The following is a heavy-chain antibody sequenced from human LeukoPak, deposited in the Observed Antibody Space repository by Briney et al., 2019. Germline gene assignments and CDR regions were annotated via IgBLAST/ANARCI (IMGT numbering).Heavy chain of an antibody. V-gene: IGHV3-23*01. Sequence: GGSLRLSCAASAFTFNSYSMSWVRQAPGKGLEWVASITSTSVSTYYADSVKGRFTISRDNSKNTLYLQMNSLRAEDTAVYYCAKDLESSETPLDYWGQGTLVTVSS. J-gene: IGHJ4*02. CDR3: AKDLESSETPLDY. CDR1: AFTFNSYS. D-gene: IGHD4-23*01. CDR2: ITSTSVST.